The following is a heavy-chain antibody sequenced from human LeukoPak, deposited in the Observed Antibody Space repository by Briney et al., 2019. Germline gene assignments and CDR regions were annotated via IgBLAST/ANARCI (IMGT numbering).Heavy chain of an antibody. CDR1: RGTFSSYA. V-gene: IGHV1-69*05. J-gene: IGHJ4*02. D-gene: IGHD2-8*01. CDR2: IIPIFGTA. Sequence: SVKVSCKASRGTFSSYAISWVRQAPGQGLEWMGRIIPIFGTANYAQKFQGRVTITTDESTSTAYMELSSLRSEDTAVYYCASTDWTNGVCYTCDYWGQGTLVTVSS. CDR3: ASTDWTNGVCYTCDY.